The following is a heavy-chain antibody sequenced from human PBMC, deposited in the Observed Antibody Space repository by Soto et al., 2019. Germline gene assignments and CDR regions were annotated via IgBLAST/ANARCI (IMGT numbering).Heavy chain of an antibody. Sequence: QVQLQESGPGLVKSSETLSLTCTVSGGSISSYYWSWIRQPPGKELEWIGYIYYSGSTNYNPSLKSRVTISVGTSKNQFSLKLSSVTAADTAVYYCARDVNTWYFDLWGRGTLVTVSS. CDR1: GGSISSYY. V-gene: IGHV4-59*01. CDR2: IYYSGST. J-gene: IGHJ2*01. CDR3: ARDVNTWYFDL.